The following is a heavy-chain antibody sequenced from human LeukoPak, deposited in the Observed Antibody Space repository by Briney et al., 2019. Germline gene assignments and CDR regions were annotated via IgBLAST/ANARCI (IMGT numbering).Heavy chain of an antibody. V-gene: IGHV4-59*01. D-gene: IGHD6-19*01. CDR3: ARGGFEQWLAPRGGNWFDP. CDR1: GGSISSYY. J-gene: IGHJ5*02. Sequence: SETLSLTCTVSGGSISSYYWSWIRQPPGKGLEWIGYIYYSGSTNYNPSLKSRVTISVDTSKNQFSLKLSSVTAADTAVYYCARGGFEQWLAPRGGNWFDPWGQGTLVTVS. CDR2: IYYSGST.